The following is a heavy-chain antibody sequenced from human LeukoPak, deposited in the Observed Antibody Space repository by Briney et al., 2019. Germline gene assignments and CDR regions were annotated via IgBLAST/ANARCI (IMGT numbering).Heavy chain of an antibody. D-gene: IGHD3-22*01. CDR3: ARGKYYYDSNTSYRYFDP. J-gene: IGHJ5*02. Sequence: PSGTLSLTCTVSGGSISSYYWNWIRQPARKGLEWIGRIYTTGNANYNPSLKSRVTMSIDTFKKQFSLSLSSVTAADTAGYYCARGKYYYDSNTSYRYFDPWSQGTLVTVSS. CDR2: IYTTGNA. CDR1: GGSISSYY. V-gene: IGHV4-4*07.